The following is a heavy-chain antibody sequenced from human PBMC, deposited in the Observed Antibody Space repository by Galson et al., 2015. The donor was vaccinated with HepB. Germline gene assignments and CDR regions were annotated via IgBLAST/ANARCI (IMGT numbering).Heavy chain of an antibody. D-gene: IGHD3-22*01. CDR3: SRWADDASDTLGN. V-gene: IGHV3-73*01. J-gene: IGHJ4*02. Sequence: SLRLSCAASGFTFSDSALHWVRQASGKGLEWVGRIRSKAHTYATAYAASVSARFTISRDDSKNMAYLLMNSLKTEDTAVYYCSRWADDASDTLGNWGQGTLVTVSS. CDR2: IRSKAHTYAT. CDR1: GFTFSDSA.